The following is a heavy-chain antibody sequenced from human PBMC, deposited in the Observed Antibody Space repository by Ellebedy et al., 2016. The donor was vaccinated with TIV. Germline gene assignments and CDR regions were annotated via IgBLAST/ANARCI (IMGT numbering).Heavy chain of an antibody. J-gene: IGHJ2*01. CDR2: ISYSGST. CDR1: DGSISSSNFF. V-gene: IGHV4-39*01. CDR3: ARHLLHPNLRLGELSLNWYFDL. D-gene: IGHD3-16*02. Sequence: SETLSLTCTVSDGSISSSNFFWGWMRQPPGKTLEWIGSISYSGSTFYNPSLKSRVTISVDTSRNQFSLELSSVSASDTAVYYCARHLLHPNLRLGELSLNWYFDLWGRGTLVTVSS.